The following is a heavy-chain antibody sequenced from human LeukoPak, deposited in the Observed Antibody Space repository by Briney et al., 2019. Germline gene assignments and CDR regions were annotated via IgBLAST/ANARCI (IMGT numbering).Heavy chain of an antibody. CDR3: ARPSSSGYFDY. CDR2: IYYSGDT. Sequence: SETLSLTCTVSGGSISSYYWSWIHQHPGKGLEWIGYIYYSGDTYYNPSLKSRVTISVDTSKNQFSLKLSSVTAADTAVYYCARPSSSGYFDYWGQGTLVPVSS. V-gene: IGHV4-59*06. CDR1: GGSISSYY. J-gene: IGHJ4*02. D-gene: IGHD2-15*01.